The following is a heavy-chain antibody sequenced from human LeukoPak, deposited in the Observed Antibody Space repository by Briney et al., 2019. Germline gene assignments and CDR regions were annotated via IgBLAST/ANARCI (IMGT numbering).Heavy chain of an antibody. D-gene: IGHD3-3*01. CDR3: AKDGSYDFWSGSVIDY. V-gene: IGHV3-23*01. Sequence: GGTLRLSCAASGFTFSSYGMRWVRQAPGKGLEWVSAISGSGGSTYHADSVKGRFTISRDNSKNTLYLQMHSLRAEDTAVYYCAKDGSYDFWSGSVIDYWGQGTLVTVSS. CDR1: GFTFSSYG. J-gene: IGHJ4*02. CDR2: ISGSGGST.